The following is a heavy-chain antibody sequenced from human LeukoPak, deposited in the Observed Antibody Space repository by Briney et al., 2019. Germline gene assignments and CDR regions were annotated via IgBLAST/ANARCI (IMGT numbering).Heavy chain of an antibody. CDR1: GGSISNYY. V-gene: IGHV4-59*01. D-gene: IGHD2-15*01. CDR3: GRGRGGGNY. J-gene: IGHJ4*02. CDR2: IYYRGST. Sequence: SSETLSLTCTVSGGSISNYYWSWLRQSPGKGLEWIGCIYYRGSTNYNPSLKSRVTISVDMSKNQFSLNLSSVTAADTAGYYCGRGRGGGNYWGQGTLVTVSS.